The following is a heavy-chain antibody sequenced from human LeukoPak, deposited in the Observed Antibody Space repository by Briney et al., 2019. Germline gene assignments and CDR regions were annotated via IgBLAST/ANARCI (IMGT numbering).Heavy chain of an antibody. D-gene: IGHD2-2*01. V-gene: IGHV1-2*02. Sequence: ASVKVSCKASGYTFTDYYMHWVRQAPGQGFEWMGWINPNDGDTNYAQKFQGRVTMTRDTSISTAHMEVSRLRSDDTAVYYCARANFLYCSSSTCLFDYWGQGTLVTVTS. CDR3: ARANFLYCSSSTCLFDY. CDR2: INPNDGDT. J-gene: IGHJ4*02. CDR1: GYTFTDYY.